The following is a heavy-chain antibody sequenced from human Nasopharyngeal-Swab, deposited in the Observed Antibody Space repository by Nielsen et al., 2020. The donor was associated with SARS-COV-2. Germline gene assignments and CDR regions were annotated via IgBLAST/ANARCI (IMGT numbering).Heavy chain of an antibody. CDR3: ARVGYCSSTSCYAAYYFDY. V-gene: IGHV4-59*01. D-gene: IGHD2-2*01. J-gene: IGHJ4*02. CDR2: IYYSGST. CDR1: GGSISSYY. Sequence: SETLSLTCTVSGGSISSYYWSWIRQPPGKGLEWIGYIYYSGSTNYNPSLKSRVTISVDTSKNQFSLKLRSVTAADTAVYYCARVGYCSSTSCYAAYYFDYWGQGTLVTVSS.